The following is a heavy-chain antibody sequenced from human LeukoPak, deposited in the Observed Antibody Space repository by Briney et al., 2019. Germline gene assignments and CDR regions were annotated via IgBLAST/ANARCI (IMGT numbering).Heavy chain of an antibody. J-gene: IGHJ4*02. V-gene: IGHV3-13*04. D-gene: IGHD2-2*01. CDR1: GFTSSAYD. CDR2: SGTVGDT. CDR3: VRAAMPYIINGRRFDY. Sequence: PGGSLRLSCAASGFTSSAYDMHWVRQITGGGLEWVSTSGTVGDTFYSDSVEGRFTISRENAKNSVHLQMNSLRVEDSAIYFCVRAAMPYIINGRRFDYWGQGTLVTVSS.